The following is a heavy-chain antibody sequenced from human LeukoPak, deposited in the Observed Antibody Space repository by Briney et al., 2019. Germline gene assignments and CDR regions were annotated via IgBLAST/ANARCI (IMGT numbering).Heavy chain of an antibody. CDR1: GFTFSSYS. D-gene: IGHD6-19*01. CDR3: AFNSGYSSAWSPDY. CDR2: ISSSSSYI. V-gene: IGHV3-21*01. J-gene: IGHJ4*02. Sequence: GGSLRLSCAASGFTFSSYSMNWVRQAPGKGLEWVSSISSSSSYIYYADSVKGRFTISRDNAKNSPYLQMNSLRAEDTAVYYCAFNSGYSSAWSPDYWGQGTLVTVSS.